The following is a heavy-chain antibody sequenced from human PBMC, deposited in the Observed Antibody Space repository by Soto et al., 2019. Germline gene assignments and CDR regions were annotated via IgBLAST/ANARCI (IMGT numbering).Heavy chain of an antibody. V-gene: IGHV4-4*02. CDR2: IFHSGDT. CDR3: AYSTGWYRHDV. CDR1: GDSISNSRW. J-gene: IGHJ3*01. D-gene: IGHD6-19*01. Sequence: QVQLQESGPGLVKPSGTLSLTCAVSGDSISNSRWWTWVRQPPGKGLEWIGDIFHSGDTNYNPSLKSRVFISVDKSQNQFSLKVSSVTAADTAVYYCAYSTGWYRHDVWVQGTLVTVSS.